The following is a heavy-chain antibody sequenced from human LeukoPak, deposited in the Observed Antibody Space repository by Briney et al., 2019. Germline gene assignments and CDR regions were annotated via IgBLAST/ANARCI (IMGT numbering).Heavy chain of an antibody. Sequence: GRSLRLSCAASGITFSPHIMCWVRQAPGKGLEWVTTISSDGTKEYYADSVKGRFTISRDNSKNTLSLQMSSLRAEDTAMYYCATAPHGMDFWGQGTTVTVSS. V-gene: IGHV3-30*03. CDR2: ISSDGTKE. CDR1: GITFSPHI. J-gene: IGHJ6*02. CDR3: ATAPHGMDF.